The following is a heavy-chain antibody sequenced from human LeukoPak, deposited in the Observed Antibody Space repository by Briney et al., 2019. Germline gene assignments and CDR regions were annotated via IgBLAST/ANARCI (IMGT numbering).Heavy chain of an antibody. J-gene: IGHJ4*02. CDR3: TRVGSGWQGDY. V-gene: IGHV1-2*04. CDR1: GYTFTDYY. CDR2: INANSGDT. Sequence: ASVKVSCKASGYTFTDYYIHWVRQAPGQGFEWMGWINANSGDTNYAQKFQGWVTMTRDTSISTAYMELTRLRSDDTAVYYCTRVGSGWQGDYWGQGTLVTVSS. D-gene: IGHD6-19*01.